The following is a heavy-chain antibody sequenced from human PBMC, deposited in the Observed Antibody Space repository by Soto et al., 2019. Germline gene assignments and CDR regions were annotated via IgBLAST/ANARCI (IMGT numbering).Heavy chain of an antibody. CDR1: GLTVSNNY. Sequence: EVQLVESGGGLIQPGGSLRLSCAASGLTVSNNYMNWVRQPPGKGREWVAVIYSSGPTYYADSVKGRFTISRDTVKNIGYLQMNSLRVDDTAMYYCARDKTKAAGLFDPWGQGTQVTVSS. CDR3: ARDKTKAAGLFDP. CDR2: IYSSGPT. D-gene: IGHD6-25*01. J-gene: IGHJ5*02. V-gene: IGHV3-53*02.